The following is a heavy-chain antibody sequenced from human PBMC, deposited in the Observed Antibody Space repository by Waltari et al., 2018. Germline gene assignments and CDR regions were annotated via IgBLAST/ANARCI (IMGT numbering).Heavy chain of an antibody. J-gene: IGHJ4*02. Sequence: EVQLVESGGGLVQPGGSLRLSCAASGLTWSYEWMSWVRQAPGKGLEWVANIKQDGSEKYYVDSVKGRFTISRDNAKNSLYLQMNSLRAEDSAVYYCARDLVQGRGRGYWGQGTLVTVSS. CDR1: GLTWSYEW. D-gene: IGHD3-10*01. CDR3: ARDLVQGRGRGY. CDR2: IKQDGSEK. V-gene: IGHV3-7*01.